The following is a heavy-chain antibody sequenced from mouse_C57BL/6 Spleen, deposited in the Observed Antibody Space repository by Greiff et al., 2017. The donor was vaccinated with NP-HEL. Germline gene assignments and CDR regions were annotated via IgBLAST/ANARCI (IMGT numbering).Heavy chain of an antibody. CDR1: GYTFTSYW. J-gene: IGHJ1*03. CDR2: IDPSDSYT. D-gene: IGHD6-1*01. Sequence: VQLQQPGAELVMPGASVKLSCKASGYTFTSYWMHWVKQRPGQGLEWIGEIDPSDSYTNYNQKFKGKSTLTVDKSSSTAYMQLSSLTSEDSAVYYCARSWQGYFDVWGTGTTLTVSS. CDR3: ARSWQGYFDV. V-gene: IGHV1-69*01.